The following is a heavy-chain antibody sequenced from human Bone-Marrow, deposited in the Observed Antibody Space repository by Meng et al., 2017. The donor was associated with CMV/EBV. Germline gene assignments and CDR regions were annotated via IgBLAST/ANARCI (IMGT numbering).Heavy chain of an antibody. J-gene: IGHJ6*02. CDR3: ARDVYNFWSGSYYGLDV. CDR1: GFIFSSFE. CDR2: ISTGSTI. V-gene: IGHV3-48*03. D-gene: IGHD3-3*01. Sequence: GGSLRLSCTVSGFIFSSFEMNWVRQAPGKGLEWISHISTGSTIHYADSVKGRFTISRDNAKTSLYLQMNNLRAEDTAVYYCARDVYNFWSGSYYGLDVCGQGTTVTVSS.